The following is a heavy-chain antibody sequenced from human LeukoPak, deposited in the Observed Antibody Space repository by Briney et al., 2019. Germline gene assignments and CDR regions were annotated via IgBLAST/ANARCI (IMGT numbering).Heavy chain of an antibody. CDR2: IYYSGST. J-gene: IGHJ4*02. CDR3: AGSITMEY. D-gene: IGHD3-10*01. CDR1: GGSISSYY. Sequence: PSETLSLTCTVSGGSISSYYWSWIRQPPGKGLEWIGYIYYSGSTNYNPSLKSRVTISVDTSKNQFSLKLSSVTAADTAVYYCAGSITMEYWGQGTLVTVSS. V-gene: IGHV4-59*01.